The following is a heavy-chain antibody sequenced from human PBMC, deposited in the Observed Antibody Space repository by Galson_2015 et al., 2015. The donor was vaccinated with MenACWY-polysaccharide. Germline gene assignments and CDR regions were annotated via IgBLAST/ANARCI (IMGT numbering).Heavy chain of an antibody. Sequence: SVKVSCKASGYTFTGHYMHWVRQAPGQGLEWMGWINPNSGGTNYAQKFQGRVTMTRDTSISTAYMELSRLRSDDTAVYYCARAYVATVTTDYFDYWGQGTLVTVSS. V-gene: IGHV1-2*02. J-gene: IGHJ4*02. D-gene: IGHD4-17*01. CDR2: INPNSGGT. CDR3: ARAYVATVTTDYFDY. CDR1: GYTFTGHY.